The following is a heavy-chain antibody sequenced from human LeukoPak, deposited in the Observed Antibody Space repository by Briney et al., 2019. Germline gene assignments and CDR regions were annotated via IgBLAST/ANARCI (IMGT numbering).Heavy chain of an antibody. CDR1: GFTLSNSW. Sequence: GGSLRLSCAASGFTLSNSWIHWVSQAPGKGLVWVSRINSDGSTTTYADSVKGRFTISRDNAKNTLYLRMNSLRAEDTAVYYCARAARADCTSPTCHSWLAPWGQGTQVTVSS. CDR3: ARAARADCTSPTCHSWLAP. J-gene: IGHJ5*02. CDR2: INSDGSTT. D-gene: IGHD2/OR15-2a*01. V-gene: IGHV3-74*01.